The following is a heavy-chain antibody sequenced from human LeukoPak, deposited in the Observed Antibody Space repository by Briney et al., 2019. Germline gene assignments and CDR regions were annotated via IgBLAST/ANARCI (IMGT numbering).Heavy chain of an antibody. CDR2: ISYDGSNK. V-gene: IGHV3-30*18. J-gene: IGHJ4*02. CDR1: GFTFSSYG. Sequence: PGRSLRLSCAAPGFTFSSYGMHWVRQAPGKGLEWVAVISYDGSNKYYADSVKGRFTISRDNSKNTLYLQMNSLRAEDTAVYYCAKNAVWGSLYYFDYWGQGTLVTVSS. D-gene: IGHD3-16*01. CDR3: AKNAVWGSLYYFDY.